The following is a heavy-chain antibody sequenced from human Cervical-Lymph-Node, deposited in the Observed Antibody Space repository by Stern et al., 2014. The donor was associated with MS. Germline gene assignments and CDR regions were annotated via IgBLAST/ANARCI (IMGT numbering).Heavy chain of an antibody. CDR1: GFTVSRDY. V-gene: IGHV3-53*01. D-gene: IGHD1-1*01. CDR2: ITNVGST. CDR3: ARDTSSPERSDW. Sequence: EMQLVESGGGVIQPGGSLRLSCTASGFTVSRDYMTWVRQAPGKGLEWVSLITNVGSTFYTDAVKGRFTIARDDSKNTVYLHMTCLRAEDTAMYYCARDTSSPERSDWWGQGTLVTVSS. J-gene: IGHJ4*02.